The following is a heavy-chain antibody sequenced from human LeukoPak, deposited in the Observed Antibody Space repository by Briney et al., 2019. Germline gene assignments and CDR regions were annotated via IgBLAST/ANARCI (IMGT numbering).Heavy chain of an antibody. J-gene: IGHJ5*02. V-gene: IGHV1-46*01. CDR1: GYTFTNYY. CDR2: INPSGGST. D-gene: IGHD6-13*01. Sequence: ASVKVSCKASGYTFTNYYIHWVRQAPGQGLEWMGIINPSGGSTTYAQKFQGRVTMTRDKSTSTVYMELNSLRSEDTAAYYCARGGYSSPRGWFDPWGQGTLVTVSS. CDR3: ARGGYSSPRGWFDP.